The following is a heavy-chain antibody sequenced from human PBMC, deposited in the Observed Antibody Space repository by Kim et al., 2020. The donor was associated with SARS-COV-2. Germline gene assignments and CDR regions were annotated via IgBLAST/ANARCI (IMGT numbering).Heavy chain of an antibody. J-gene: IGHJ6*02. CDR3: AKEGLTTKRYYYYYGMDV. CDR2: ISYDRSNK. CDR1: GFTFSSYG. Sequence: GGSLRLSCAASGFTFSSYGMHWVRQAPGKGLEWAAVISYDRSNKYYADSVKGRFTISRDNSKNTLYLQMNSLRAEDTAVYYCAKEGLTTKRYYYYYGMDVWGQGTTVTVSS. V-gene: IGHV3-30*18. D-gene: IGHD4-4*01.